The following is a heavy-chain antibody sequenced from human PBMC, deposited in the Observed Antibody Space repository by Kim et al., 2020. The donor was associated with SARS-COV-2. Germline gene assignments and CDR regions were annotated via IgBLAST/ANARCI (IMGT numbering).Heavy chain of an antibody. Sequence: SETLSLTWTVSGDSISSYYWSWVRQPPGKGLEWIGYVFYTGSTNYNPSLKSRVTISVDTSKDQFFLNLRSVTAADTAVSYCARSRGGFDWLDYWGQGTLV. CDR1: GDSISSYY. CDR2: VFYTGST. D-gene: IGHD3-9*01. V-gene: IGHV4-59*01. CDR3: ARSRGGFDWLDY. J-gene: IGHJ1*01.